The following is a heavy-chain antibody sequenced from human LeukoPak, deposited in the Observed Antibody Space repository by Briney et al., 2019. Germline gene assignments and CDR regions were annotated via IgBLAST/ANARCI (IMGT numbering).Heavy chain of an antibody. D-gene: IGHD1-26*01. J-gene: IGHJ6*03. Sequence: PGGSLRLSCAASGFTFSGSAMHWVRQASGKGLEWVGRIRSKANSYATAYAASVKGRFTISRDDSKNTAYLQMNSLKTEDTAVYYCTRRTREVVGAQPYYYYMDVWGKGTTVTVSS. CDR3: TRRTREVVGAQPYYYYMDV. CDR2: IRSKANSYAT. V-gene: IGHV3-73*01. CDR1: GFTFSGSA.